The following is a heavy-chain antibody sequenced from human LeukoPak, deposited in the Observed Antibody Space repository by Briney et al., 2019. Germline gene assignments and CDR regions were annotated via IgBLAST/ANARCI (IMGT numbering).Heavy chain of an antibody. CDR1: GYTFTDYY. CDR2: MHPNSGAT. CDR3: ASYGSGYNWFYP. D-gene: IGHD3-10*01. Sequence: GASVKVSSMSSGYTFTDYYVQWVRQAPGQGLEWLGWMHPNSGATNYAQKFQGRVTMTRDTSISTAYMELSRLTSDDTAVYYCASYGSGYNWFYPWGQGTLVTVSS. J-gene: IGHJ5*02. V-gene: IGHV1-2*02.